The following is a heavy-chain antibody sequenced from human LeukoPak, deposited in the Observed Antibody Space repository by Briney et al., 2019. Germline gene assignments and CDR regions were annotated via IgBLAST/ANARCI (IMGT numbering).Heavy chain of an antibody. CDR2: ISAYNGNT. D-gene: IGHD3-16*01. CDR1: GYTFTSYG. CDR3: ARVGDPVAFDI. V-gene: IGHV1-18*01. Sequence: GASVKVSCKASGYTFTSYGISWVRQAPGQGLEWMGWISAYNGNTNYAQKFQGRVTITRNTSISTAYMELSSLRSEDTAVYYCARVGDPVAFDIWGQGTMVTVSS. J-gene: IGHJ3*02.